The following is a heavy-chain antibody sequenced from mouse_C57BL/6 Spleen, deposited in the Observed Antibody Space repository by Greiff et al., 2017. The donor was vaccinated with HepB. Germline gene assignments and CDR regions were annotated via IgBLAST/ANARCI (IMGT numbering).Heavy chain of an antibody. CDR2: INPYNGGT. V-gene: IGHV1-19*01. Sequence: EVQLQQSGPVLVKPGASVKMSCKASGYTFTDYYMNWVKQSHGKSLEWIGVINPYNGGTSYNQKFKGKATLTVDKSSSTAYMELNSLTSEDSAVYYCAREGYYGSSHPFDVWGTGTTVTVSS. J-gene: IGHJ1*03. CDR1: GYTFTDYY. D-gene: IGHD1-1*01. CDR3: AREGYYGSSHPFDV.